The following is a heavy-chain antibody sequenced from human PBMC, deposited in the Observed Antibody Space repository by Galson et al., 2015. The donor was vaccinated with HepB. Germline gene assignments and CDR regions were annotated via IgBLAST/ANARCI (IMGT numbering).Heavy chain of an antibody. D-gene: IGHD2-2*01. CDR2: INTNTGNP. V-gene: IGHV7-4-1*02. J-gene: IGHJ4*02. CDR3: ARQGTCSSTSCYGPGY. CDR1: GYTFTSYA. Sequence: SVKVSCKASGYTFTSYAMNWVRQAPGQGLEWMGWINTNTGNPTYAQGFTGRFVFSLDTSVSTAYLQISSLKAEDTAVYYCARQGTCSSTSCYGPGYWGQGTLVTVSS.